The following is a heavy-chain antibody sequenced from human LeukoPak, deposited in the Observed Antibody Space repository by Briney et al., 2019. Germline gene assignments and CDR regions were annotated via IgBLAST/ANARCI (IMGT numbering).Heavy chain of an antibody. CDR3: ARTHAYDILTGYD. J-gene: IGHJ4*02. V-gene: IGHV5-51*01. CDR1: GYSFTSYW. Sequence: GESLKISCKGSGYSFTSYWSGWVRQMPGKGLEWMGIIYPGDSDTRYSPSFQGQVTISADKSISTAYLQWSSLKASDTAMYYCARTHAYDILTGYDWGQGTLVTVSS. CDR2: IYPGDSDT. D-gene: IGHD3-9*01.